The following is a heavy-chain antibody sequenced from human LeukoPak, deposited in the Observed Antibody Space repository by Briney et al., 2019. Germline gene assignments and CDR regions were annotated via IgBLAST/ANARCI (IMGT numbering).Heavy chain of an antibody. CDR2: IRYDGSNK. V-gene: IGHV3-30*02. Sequence: PGGSLRLSCAASGFTFSSYGKHWVRQAPGKGLEWVAFIRYDGSNKYYADSVKGRFTISRDNSKNTLYLQMNSLRAEDTAVYYCAKLHIVVVPTAPNFDFWGQGTLVTVSS. CDR1: GFTFSSYG. D-gene: IGHD2-2*01. CDR3: AKLHIVVVPTAPNFDF. J-gene: IGHJ4*02.